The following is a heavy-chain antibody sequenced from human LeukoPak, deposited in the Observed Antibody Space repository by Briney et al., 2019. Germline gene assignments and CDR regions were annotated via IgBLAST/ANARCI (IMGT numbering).Heavy chain of an antibody. J-gene: IGHJ4*02. CDR3: ARDIGAVAGDY. V-gene: IGHV3-66*02. Sequence: PGGSLRPSCAASGFTVSSNYMSWVRQAPGKGLEWVSVIYSGGSTYYADSVKGRFTISRDNSKNALYLQMNSLRAEDTAVYYCARDIGAVAGDYWGQGTLVTVSS. CDR2: IYSGGST. D-gene: IGHD6-19*01. CDR1: GFTVSSNY.